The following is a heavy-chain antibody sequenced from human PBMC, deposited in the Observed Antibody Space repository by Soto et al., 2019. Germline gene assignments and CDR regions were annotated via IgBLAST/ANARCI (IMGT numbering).Heavy chain of an antibody. Sequence: PSETLSLTCAVYGWSFSGYYWSWIRQPPGKGLEWIGEINHSGSTNYNPSLKSRVTISVDTSKNQFSLKLSSVTAADTAVYYCARRWGSSSSEYYYYGMDVWGQGTTVTVSS. J-gene: IGHJ6*02. CDR3: ARRWGSSSSEYYYYGMDV. CDR2: INHSGST. V-gene: IGHV4-34*01. D-gene: IGHD6-6*01. CDR1: GWSFSGYY.